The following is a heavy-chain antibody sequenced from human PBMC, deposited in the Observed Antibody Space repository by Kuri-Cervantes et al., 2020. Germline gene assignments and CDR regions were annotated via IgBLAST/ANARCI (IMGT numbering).Heavy chain of an antibody. D-gene: IGHD6-25*01. Sequence: GGSLRLSCAASGFTFDDYAMHWVRQAPGKGLEWVSGISWNSGSIDYADSVKGRFTISRDNAKNTLYLQLNSLRAEDTAVYYCARDRQAVYMDVWGKGTTVTVSS. CDR3: ARDRQAVYMDV. V-gene: IGHV3-9*01. CDR2: ISWNSGSI. CDR1: GFTFDDYA. J-gene: IGHJ6*03.